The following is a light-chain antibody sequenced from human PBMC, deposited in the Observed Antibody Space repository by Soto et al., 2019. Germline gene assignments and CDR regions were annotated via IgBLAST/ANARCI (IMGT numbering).Light chain of an antibody. CDR2: ETS. Sequence: EIVMTQSPATLSVSPGERATLCCRASQSVSSNLAWYQQKPGQAPRLLIYETSTRSTGIPARFSGSGSGTEFTLTISSLQPEDFATYYCQQANSFPLTFGGGTKVDIK. CDR3: QQANSFPLT. J-gene: IGKJ4*01. V-gene: IGKV3-15*01. CDR1: QSVSSN.